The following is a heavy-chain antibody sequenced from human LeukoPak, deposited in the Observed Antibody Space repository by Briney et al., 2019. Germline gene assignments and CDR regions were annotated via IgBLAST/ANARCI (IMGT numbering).Heavy chain of an antibody. CDR2: IIPILGIA. CDR1: GGTFSSYA. CDR3: ARDRDYDILTPFDP. V-gene: IGHV1-69*04. Sequence: SVKVSCKASGGTFSSYAISWVRQAPGQGLEWMGRIIPILGIANYAQKFQGRVTITADRSTSTAYMELSSLRSEDTAVYYCARDRDYDILTPFDPWGQGTLVTVSS. D-gene: IGHD3-9*01. J-gene: IGHJ5*02.